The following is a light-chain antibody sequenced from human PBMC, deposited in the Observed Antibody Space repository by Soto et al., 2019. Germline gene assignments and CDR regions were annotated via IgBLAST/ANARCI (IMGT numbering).Light chain of an antibody. CDR1: SSNIGSNY. CDR2: SNN. CDR3: SSYTSSSTLDVV. Sequence: QSVLTQPPSASGTPGQRVTISCSGSSSNIGSNYVYWYQQLPGTAPKLLIYSNNQRPSGVPDRFSGSKSGTSASLAISGLRSEDEADYYCSSYTSSSTLDVVFGGGTKLTVL. J-gene: IGLJ2*01. V-gene: IGLV1-47*02.